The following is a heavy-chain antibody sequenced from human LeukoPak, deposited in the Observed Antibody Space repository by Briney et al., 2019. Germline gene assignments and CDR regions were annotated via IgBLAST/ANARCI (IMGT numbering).Heavy chain of an antibody. CDR1: GFIFSNAW. D-gene: IGHD2/OR15-2a*01. CDR2: IKSKADGGTT. V-gene: IGHV3-15*01. CDR3: TTEYYASRALTPIDY. Sequence: PGGSLRLSCTASGFIFSNAWMSWVRQAPGKGLEWVGRIKSKADGGTTDYAAPVKGRFTISKDDSKNTLYLQMNSLKSEDTAVYYCTTEYYASRALTPIDYWGQGTLVTVSS. J-gene: IGHJ4*02.